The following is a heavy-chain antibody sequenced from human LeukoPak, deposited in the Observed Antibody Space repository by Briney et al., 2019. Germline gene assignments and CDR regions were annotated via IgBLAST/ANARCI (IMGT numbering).Heavy chain of an antibody. V-gene: IGHV3-9*01. Sequence: PGGSLRLSCAASGFTFDDYAMHWVRQAPGKGLEWVSGISWNSGSIGYADSVKGRFTISRDNAKNSLYLQMNSLRAEDTALYYCAKDWAAAGLFDYWGQGTLVTVSS. CDR2: ISWNSGSI. J-gene: IGHJ4*02. CDR1: GFTFDDYA. CDR3: AKDWAAAGLFDY. D-gene: IGHD6-13*01.